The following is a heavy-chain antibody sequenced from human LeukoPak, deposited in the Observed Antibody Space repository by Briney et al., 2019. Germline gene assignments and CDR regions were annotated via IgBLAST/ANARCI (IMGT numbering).Heavy chain of an antibody. CDR1: GGSISSGSYY. CDR2: IYTSGGT. CDR3: ASGGVVPATYYYYYYMDV. J-gene: IGHJ6*03. Sequence: SETLSLTCTDSGGSISSGSYYWSWIRQPAGKGLEWIGRIYTSGGTNYNPSLKSRVTISVDTSKNQFSLKLSSVTAADTAVYYCASGGVVPATYYYYYYMDVWGKGTTVTVSS. V-gene: IGHV4-61*02. D-gene: IGHD2-2*01.